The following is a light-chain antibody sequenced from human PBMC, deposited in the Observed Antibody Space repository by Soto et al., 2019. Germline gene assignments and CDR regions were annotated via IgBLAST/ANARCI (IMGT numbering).Light chain of an antibody. V-gene: IGKV3-20*01. CDR1: QSFSSNY. CDR2: GAS. Sequence: EIVLTQFPGTLSLSPGEGATLACRASQSFSSNYLAWYQQNPGQAPRLLIHGASRRATGSPDRFSGSGSGTDFTLTVSRLEPEDFAIYYCQQYATSSFTFGPGTKVDIK. J-gene: IGKJ3*01. CDR3: QQYATSSFT.